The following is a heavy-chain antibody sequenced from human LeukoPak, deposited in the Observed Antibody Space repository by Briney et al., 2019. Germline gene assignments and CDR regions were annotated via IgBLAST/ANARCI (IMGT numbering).Heavy chain of an antibody. J-gene: IGHJ5*02. CDR1: GFTVSSNY. V-gene: IGHV3-66*01. Sequence: GGSLRLSCAASGFTVSSNYMSWVRQAPGKGLEWVSVIYSGGSTYYADSVKGRFTISRDNSKNTLYLQMNSLRAEDTAVYYCARDPTNYYDSPWGQGTLVTVSS. CDR3: ARDPTNYYDSP. D-gene: IGHD3-22*01. CDR2: IYSGGST.